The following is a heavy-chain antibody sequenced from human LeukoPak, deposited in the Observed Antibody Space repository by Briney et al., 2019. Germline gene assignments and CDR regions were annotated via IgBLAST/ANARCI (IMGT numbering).Heavy chain of an antibody. CDR3: AKDFSFMVRGVIALDY. CDR2: ISGSGGST. CDR1: GFTFSSYG. Sequence: GGSLRLSCAASGFTFSSYGMSWVRQAPGKGLEWVSAISGSGGSTYYADSVKGRFTISRDNSKNTLYLQMNSLRAEDTAVYYCAKDFSFMVRGVIALDYWGQGTLVTVSS. V-gene: IGHV3-23*01. D-gene: IGHD3-10*01. J-gene: IGHJ4*02.